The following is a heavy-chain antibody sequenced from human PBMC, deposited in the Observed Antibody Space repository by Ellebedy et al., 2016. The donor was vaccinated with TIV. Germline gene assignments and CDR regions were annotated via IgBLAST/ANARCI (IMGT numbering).Heavy chain of an antibody. CDR3: AKGSSSGFNYDRVGFQY. D-gene: IGHD3-22*01. Sequence: GGSLRLSCAASGFTFTSCAMHWVRQAPGKGLEWLSVISADGASTFIADSVKGRFTITRDTSKNTLFLEMNRLRGDDTAVYFCAKGSSSGFNYDRVGFQYWGQGTLVTVSS. CDR1: GFTFTSCA. J-gene: IGHJ4*02. V-gene: IGHV3-23*01. CDR2: ISADGAST.